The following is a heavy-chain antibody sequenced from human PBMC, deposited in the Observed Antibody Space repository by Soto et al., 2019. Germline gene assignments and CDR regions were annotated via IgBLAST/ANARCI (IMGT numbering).Heavy chain of an antibody. D-gene: IGHD6-13*01. CDR2: IYPGDSDT. CDR3: AITAAAGKYYIGMVV. V-gene: IGHV5-51*01. Sequence: PGESLKISSKGSAYIFTTYWIGLWRQLPEKGLEWVGIIYPGDSDTRYSPSFQGQVTISADKFISTAYLQWSSLNASDTAMYYCAITAAAGKYYIGMVVWGHGTTVT. J-gene: IGHJ6*02. CDR1: AYIFTTYW.